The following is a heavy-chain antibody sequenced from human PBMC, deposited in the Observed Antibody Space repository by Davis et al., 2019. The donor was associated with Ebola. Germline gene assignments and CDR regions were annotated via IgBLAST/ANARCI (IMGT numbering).Heavy chain of an antibody. CDR2: ISAYNGNT. D-gene: IGHD6-19*01. J-gene: IGHJ6*02. CDR3: ASRASGWYGWEMDV. Sequence: ASVKVSCKASGYTFTSYGISWVRQAPGQGLEWMGLISAYNGNTNYAQKLQGRVTMTTDTSTSTAYMELRSLRSDDTAGYYCASRASGWYGWEMDVWGQGTTVTVSS. CDR1: GYTFTSYG. V-gene: IGHV1-18*01.